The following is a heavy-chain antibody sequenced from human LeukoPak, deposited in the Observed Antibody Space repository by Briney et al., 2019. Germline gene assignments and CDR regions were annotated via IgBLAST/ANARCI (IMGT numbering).Heavy chain of an antibody. J-gene: IGHJ5*02. CDR2: IYYSGNT. D-gene: IGHD6-13*01. Sequence: PSQTLSLTYTVPGDSISSGGYYWNWIRQHPGKGLEWIAYIYYSGNTYYNPSLKSRVSISIDTSKNQFSLKLSSVTAADTAVYYCAREEYRSSWREYNWFDPWGQGTLVTVS. CDR3: AREEYRSSWREYNWFDP. CDR1: GDSISSGGYY. V-gene: IGHV4-31*03.